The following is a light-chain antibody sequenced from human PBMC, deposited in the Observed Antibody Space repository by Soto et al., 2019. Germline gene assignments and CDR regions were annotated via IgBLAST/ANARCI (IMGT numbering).Light chain of an antibody. Sequence: QSVRTQPASVSGSPGQSITISCTGTSSDVGAYNYVSWYLQYPGEAPKLIIYEVSNRPSGVSNRFSGSKSGNTASLTISGLQAEDEADYYCSSYRTNTAVVFGGGTKVTV. J-gene: IGLJ2*01. CDR1: SSDVGAYNY. V-gene: IGLV2-14*01. CDR3: SSYRTNTAVV. CDR2: EVS.